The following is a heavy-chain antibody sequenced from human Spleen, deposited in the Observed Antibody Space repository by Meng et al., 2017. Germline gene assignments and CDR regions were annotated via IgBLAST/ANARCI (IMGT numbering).Heavy chain of an antibody. D-gene: IGHD4-11*01. CDR1: GGSFSDYD. J-gene: IGHJ4*02. Sequence: RQQRAAGLLTPSETLSRTCVVSGGSFSDYDWSWIRQPPGKGLEWIGEINHSGSTNYNPSLESRATISVDTSQNNLSLKLSSVTAADSAVYYCARGPTTMAHDFDYWGQGTLVTVSS. CDR3: ARGPTTMAHDFDY. CDR2: INHSGST. V-gene: IGHV4-34*01.